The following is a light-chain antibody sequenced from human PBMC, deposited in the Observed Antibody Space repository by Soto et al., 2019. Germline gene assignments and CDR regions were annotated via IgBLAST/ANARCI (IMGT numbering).Light chain of an antibody. CDR1: SNDIGAYTY. J-gene: IGLJ2*01. Sequence: QAVVTQPASVSGSPGQSITIPCTGTSNDIGAYTYVSWYQQHPGKAPKLLIFDVSYRPSGISDRFSGSKSGNTASLTISGLQLEDEADYYCSSYGASTTLFGGGTKLTVL. CDR2: DVS. CDR3: SSYGASTTL. V-gene: IGLV2-14*03.